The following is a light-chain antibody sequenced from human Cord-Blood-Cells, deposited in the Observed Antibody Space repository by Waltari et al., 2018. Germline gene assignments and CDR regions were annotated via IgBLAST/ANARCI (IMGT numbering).Light chain of an antibody. V-gene: IGKV1-39*01. J-gene: IGKJ2*01. CDR2: AAS. Sequence: DIQMTQSPSSLSASVGDRVTITCRARQSISSYLNWYQQKPGKAPKLLIYAASSLQSGVQSRFSGSGSGTDFTLTIISLQPEDFATYYCQQSYSTPYTFGHGTKLEIK. CDR1: QSISSY. CDR3: QQSYSTPYT.